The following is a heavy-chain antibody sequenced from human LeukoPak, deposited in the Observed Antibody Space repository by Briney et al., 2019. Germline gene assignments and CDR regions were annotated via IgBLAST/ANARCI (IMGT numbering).Heavy chain of an antibody. V-gene: IGHV4-39*01. J-gene: IGHJ4*02. CDR3: ASPRGFSYGYFDH. Sequence: ETVSLTCTVSGGSISSSSAYWGWIRQPPGKVLEWIGSIYYSKNTYYNPSLKSRVTISADTSKNQSSLRLDSVSAADTAVYYCASPRGFSYGYFDHWGQGSLVTVSS. CDR1: GGSISSSSAY. CDR2: IYYSKNT. D-gene: IGHD5-18*01.